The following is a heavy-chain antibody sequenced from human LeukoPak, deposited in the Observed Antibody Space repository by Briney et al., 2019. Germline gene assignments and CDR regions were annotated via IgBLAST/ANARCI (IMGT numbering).Heavy chain of an antibody. D-gene: IGHD6-6*01. CDR1: GFTFSGFW. Sequence: VGSLRLSCAVSGFTFSGFWMSWSRQAPGKGLEWVASINSDGSEGYYADVVKGRFTISRDNAKNSLYLQINSLRAEDTAVYYCARSSYSSSSSVWGQGTMVTVSS. J-gene: IGHJ3*01. V-gene: IGHV3-7*03. CDR3: ARSSYSSSSSV. CDR2: INSDGSEG.